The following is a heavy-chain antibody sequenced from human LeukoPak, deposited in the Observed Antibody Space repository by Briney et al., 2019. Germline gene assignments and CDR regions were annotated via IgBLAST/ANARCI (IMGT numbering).Heavy chain of an antibody. CDR3: ASADAREYSYGPAKSPKFDY. J-gene: IGHJ4*02. D-gene: IGHD5-18*01. CDR1: GYTFTSYA. Sequence: ASVKVSCKASGYTFTSYAMHWVRQAPGQGLEWMGWINAGNGNTKYSQKFHGRVTITRDTSASTAYMELSRLRSEDTAVYYCASADAREYSYGPAKSPKFDYWGQGTLVTVSS. V-gene: IGHV1-3*01. CDR2: INAGNGNT.